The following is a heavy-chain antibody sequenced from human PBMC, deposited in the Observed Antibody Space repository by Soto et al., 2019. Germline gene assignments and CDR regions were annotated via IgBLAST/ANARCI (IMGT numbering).Heavy chain of an antibody. D-gene: IGHD2-15*01. V-gene: IGHV4-34*01. J-gene: IGHJ4*02. CDR3: ARGRRHLGYCSGGSCKFDY. Sequence: SETLSLTCAVYGGSFSGYYWSWIRQPPGKGLEWIGEINHSGSTNYNPSLKSRVTISVDTSKNQFSLKLSSVTAADTAVYYCARGRRHLGYCSGGSCKFDYWGQGTLVTVSS. CDR1: GGSFSGYY. CDR2: INHSGST.